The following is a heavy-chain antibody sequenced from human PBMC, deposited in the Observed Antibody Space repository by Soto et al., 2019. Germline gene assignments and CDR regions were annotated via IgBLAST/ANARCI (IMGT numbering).Heavy chain of an antibody. J-gene: IGHJ6*03. CDR1: GFTFGDYA. D-gene: IGHD6-6*01. V-gene: IGHV3-49*03. CDR2: IRSKAYGGTT. Sequence: GGSLKLSCTASGFTFGDYAMSWFRQAPGKGLEWVGFIRSKAYGGTTEYAASVKGRFTISRDDSKSIAYLQMNSLKTEDTAVYYCTRGNRIAALYYYYYMDVWGKGTTVTVSS. CDR3: TRGNRIAALYYYYYMDV.